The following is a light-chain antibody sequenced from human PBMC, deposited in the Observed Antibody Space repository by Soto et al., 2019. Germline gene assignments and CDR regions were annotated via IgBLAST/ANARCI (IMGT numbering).Light chain of an antibody. J-gene: IGKJ4*01. CDR1: QSVSSS. CDR2: GAS. V-gene: IGKV3D-15*01. Sequence: DIVLTKSPGTVSLSPGERATLSCRASQSVSSSFFAWYQQKPGQAPRLLIYGASTRATGIPGRFSGSGSGTEFTLTISSLQSEDFAVYYCQQYNKWPLTFGGGTKVDIK. CDR3: QQYNKWPLT.